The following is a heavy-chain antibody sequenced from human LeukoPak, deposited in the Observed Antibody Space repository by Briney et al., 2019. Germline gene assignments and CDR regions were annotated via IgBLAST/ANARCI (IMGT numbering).Heavy chain of an antibody. V-gene: IGHV4-34*01. CDR2: INHSGST. J-gene: IGHJ4*02. CDR3: ARQYYYDSSGYYFDY. Sequence: SETLSLTCAVYGGSFSGYYWSWIRQPPGKGLEWIGEINHSGSTNYNPSLKSRVIISVDTSKNQFSLKLSSVTAADTAVYYCARQYYYDSSGYYFDYWGQGTLVTVSS. CDR1: GGSFSGYY. D-gene: IGHD3-22*01.